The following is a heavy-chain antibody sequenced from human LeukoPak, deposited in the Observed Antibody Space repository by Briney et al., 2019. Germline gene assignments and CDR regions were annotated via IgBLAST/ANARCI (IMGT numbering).Heavy chain of an antibody. CDR3: ARDYYDSSGYPIYYYYMDV. CDR2: INPNSGGT. V-gene: IGHV1-2*02. CDR1: GYTFTGYY. J-gene: IGHJ6*03. D-gene: IGHD3-22*01. Sequence: ASVKVSCKASGYTFTGYYMHWVRQAPGQGFEWMGWINPNSGGTNYAQKFQGRVTMTRDTSISTAYMELSRLRSDDTAVYYCARDYYDSSGYPIYYYYMDVWGKGTTVTVSS.